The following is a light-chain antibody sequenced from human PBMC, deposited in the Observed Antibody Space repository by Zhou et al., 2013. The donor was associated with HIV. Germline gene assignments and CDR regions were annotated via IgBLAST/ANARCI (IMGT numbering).Light chain of an antibody. Sequence: AIRITQSPSSLSASTGDRVTISCRASQGIRGALAWYQQKPGKAPNLLIYDASSLESGVPSRFSGSGSGTDFTFTINSLQPEDVATYYCQQYDNLPLTFGPGTRVDIK. CDR1: QGIRGA. CDR3: QQYDNLPLT. V-gene: IGKV1D-13*01. J-gene: IGKJ3*01. CDR2: DAS.